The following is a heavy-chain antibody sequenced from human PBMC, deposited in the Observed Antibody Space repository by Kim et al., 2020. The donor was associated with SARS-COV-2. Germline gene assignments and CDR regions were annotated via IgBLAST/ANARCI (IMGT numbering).Heavy chain of an antibody. CDR1: GFTVSSYS. CDR2: MCGSGGSI. V-gene: IGHV3-23*01. D-gene: IGHD2-2*01. CDR3: AKDFKGGFSNTGCSWGWSDH. J-gene: IGHJ4*02. Sequence: GGSLRLSCAASGFTVSSYSMGWVRRAPGRGLEWVSFMCGSGGSIYFAGSVKGRFTISRDNSKNTFYLQMNVLRAEDTAVYYCAKDFKGGFSNTGCSWGWSDHWGQGTLVTVSS.